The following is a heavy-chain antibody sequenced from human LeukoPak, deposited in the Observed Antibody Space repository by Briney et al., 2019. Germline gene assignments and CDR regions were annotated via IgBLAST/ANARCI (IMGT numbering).Heavy chain of an antibody. J-gene: IGHJ3*02. V-gene: IGHV1-46*03. CDR1: GYTFTGYY. D-gene: IGHD3-22*01. CDR3: ARVHYDSSDSVYDAFDI. CDR2: INPSGGST. Sequence: GASVKVSCKASGYTFTGYYMHWVRQAPGQGLEWMGIINPSGGSTSYAQKFQGRVTMTRDTSTSTVYMELSSLRSEDTAVYYCARVHYDSSDSVYDAFDIWGQGTMVTVSS.